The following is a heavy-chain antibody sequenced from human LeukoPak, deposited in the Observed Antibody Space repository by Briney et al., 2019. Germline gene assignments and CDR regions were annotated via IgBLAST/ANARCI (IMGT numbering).Heavy chain of an antibody. CDR2: IKQDGSEK. Sequence: GGSLRLSCVASGFTFSSRDWMTWVRQAPGKGLEWVANIKQDGSEKNYVDSVKGRFTISRDNSKNTLYLQMNSLRAEDTAVYYCARETSVDYGNPFDYWGQGTLVTVSS. CDR1: GFTFSSRDW. D-gene: IGHD4-17*01. J-gene: IGHJ4*02. V-gene: IGHV3-7*01. CDR3: ARETSVDYGNPFDY.